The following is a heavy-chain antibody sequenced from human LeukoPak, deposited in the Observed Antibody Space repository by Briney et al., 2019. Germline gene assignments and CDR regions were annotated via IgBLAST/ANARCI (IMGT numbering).Heavy chain of an antibody. Sequence: GGSLRLSCAASGFTFSSYAMSWVRQAPGKGLEWVSAISGSGGSTYYADSVKGRFTISRDNSKNTLYPQMNSLRAEDTAVYYCAKGGRSSGWYPPNFDYWGQGTLVTVSS. CDR3: AKGGRSSGWYPPNFDY. J-gene: IGHJ4*02. D-gene: IGHD6-19*01. V-gene: IGHV3-23*01. CDR2: ISGSGGST. CDR1: GFTFSSYA.